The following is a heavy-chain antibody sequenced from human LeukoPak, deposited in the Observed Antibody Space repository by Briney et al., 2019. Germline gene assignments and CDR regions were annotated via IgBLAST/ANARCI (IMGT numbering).Heavy chain of an antibody. CDR2: ISGSGGST. D-gene: IGHD1-26*01. CDR3: AKSVVGTTSISRFDF. CDR1: GFTFSSYA. V-gene: IGHV3-23*01. J-gene: IGHJ4*02. Sequence: PGGSLRLSCAASGFTFSSYAMSSVRQAPGKGLEWVSTISGSGGSTYYTDSVKGRFTISRDNSKNTLYLQMNNLRAEDTAVYYCAKSVVGTTSISRFDFWGQGTLVTVSS.